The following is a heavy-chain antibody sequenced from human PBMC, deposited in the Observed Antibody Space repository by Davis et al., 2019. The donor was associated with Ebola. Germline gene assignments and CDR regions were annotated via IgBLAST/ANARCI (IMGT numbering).Heavy chain of an antibody. Sequence: GGSLRLSCAASGFTFSSYSMNWVRQAPGKGLEWVSSISSWSTYIYYADSLKGRFTISRDNAKNSLYLQRNSLRAEDTAVYYCATLIGSYYERAHFDYWGQGTLVTVSS. D-gene: IGHD1-26*01. CDR1: GFTFSSYS. CDR3: ATLIGSYYERAHFDY. CDR2: ISSWSTYI. V-gene: IGHV3-21*01. J-gene: IGHJ4*02.